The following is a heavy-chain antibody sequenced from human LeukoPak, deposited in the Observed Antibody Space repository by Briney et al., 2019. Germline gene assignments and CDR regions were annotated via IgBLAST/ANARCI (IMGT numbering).Heavy chain of an antibody. D-gene: IGHD5-12*01. CDR3: ARGRVAR. Sequence: SETLSLTCAVYGGSFSGYYWSWIRQPPGKGLEWIGEINHSGSTNYNPSLKSRVTISVDTSKNQFSLKLSSVTAADTAVYYCARGRVARWGQGTLVTVSS. V-gene: IGHV4-34*01. CDR1: GGSFSGYY. J-gene: IGHJ4*02. CDR2: INHSGST.